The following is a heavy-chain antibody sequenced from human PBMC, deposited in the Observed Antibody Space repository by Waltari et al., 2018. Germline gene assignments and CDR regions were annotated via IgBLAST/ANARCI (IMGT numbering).Heavy chain of an antibody. Sequence: EVQLLESGGGLVQHGGSLRPSCAASGFTFSSYPMSWVRQAPGKGREWVSVISGSGGSTYYADSVKGRFTISRDNSKNTLYLQMNSLRAEDTAVYYCAKLALNDYWGQGILVTVSS. V-gene: IGHV3-23*01. D-gene: IGHD2-15*01. CDR3: AKLALNDY. CDR2: ISGSGGST. J-gene: IGHJ4*02. CDR1: GFTFSSYP.